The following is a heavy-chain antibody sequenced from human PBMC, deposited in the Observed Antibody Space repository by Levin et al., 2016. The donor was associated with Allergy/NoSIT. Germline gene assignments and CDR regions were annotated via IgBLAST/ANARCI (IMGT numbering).Heavy chain of an antibody. Sequence: WIRQPPGKALEWLAHIFSNDEKSYSTSLKSRLTISKDTSKSQVVLTMTNMDPVDTATYYCARIPVYSSSFGVDYWGQGTLVTVSS. J-gene: IGHJ4*02. CDR3: ARIPVYSSSFGVDY. V-gene: IGHV2-26*01. D-gene: IGHD6-13*01. CDR2: IFSNDEK.